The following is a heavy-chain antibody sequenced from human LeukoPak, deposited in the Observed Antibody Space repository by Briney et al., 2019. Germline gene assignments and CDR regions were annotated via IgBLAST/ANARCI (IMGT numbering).Heavy chain of an antibody. CDR2: IKSKTDGRTT. Sequence: KAGGSLRLSCAASGFTFSNAWMSWVRQAPGKGLEWVGRIKSKTDGRTTNYAAPVKGRFTISRDDSKNTLYLQMNSLRADDTAVYYCATDDFYDRSDFAGYWGQGTLVTVSS. D-gene: IGHD3-22*01. CDR3: ATDDFYDRSDFAGY. CDR1: GFTFSNAW. J-gene: IGHJ4*02. V-gene: IGHV3-15*01.